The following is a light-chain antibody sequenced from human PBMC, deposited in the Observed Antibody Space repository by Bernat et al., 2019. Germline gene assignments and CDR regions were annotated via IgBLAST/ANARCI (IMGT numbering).Light chain of an antibody. CDR3: AAWDDRLNGWV. Sequence: QSVLTQPPSASGTPGQRVTISCSGSSSNIGSNTVNCYQQLPGTAPKLLIYSNNQRPSGVPDRFSGSKSGTSASLAISGLQSEDEADYYCAAWDDRLNGWVFGGGTKLTVL. V-gene: IGLV1-44*01. CDR2: SNN. J-gene: IGLJ3*02. CDR1: SSNIGSNT.